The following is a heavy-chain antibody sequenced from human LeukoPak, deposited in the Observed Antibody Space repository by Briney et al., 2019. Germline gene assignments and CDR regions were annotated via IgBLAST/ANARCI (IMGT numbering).Heavy chain of an antibody. CDR3: ARDRDCFSPFFQGVYYMDV. J-gene: IGHJ6*03. D-gene: IGHD2-21*02. V-gene: IGHV3-30-3*01. CDR2: ISYDGSNK. CDR1: GFTFSSYA. Sequence: PGGSLRLSCAASGFTFSSYAMHWVRQAPGKGLEWVAVISYDGSNKYYADSVKGRFTISRDNAKNSLSLQMNSLRAEDTAIYYCARDRDCFSPFFQGVYYMDVWGKGTTVTVSS.